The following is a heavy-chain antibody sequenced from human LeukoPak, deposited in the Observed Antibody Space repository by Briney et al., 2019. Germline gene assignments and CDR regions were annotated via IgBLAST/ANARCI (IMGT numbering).Heavy chain of an antibody. J-gene: IGHJ3*02. CDR3: ARLPGVGYCSSTSCYALDAFDI. D-gene: IGHD2-2*01. CDR2: IFYSGNT. CDR1: GGSITNYY. V-gene: IGHV4-59*01. Sequence: SETLSLTCTVSGGSITNYYWSWLRQPPGKGLEWIGYIFYSGNTNYDPSLKSRLTISVDTSKNQFSLELKSVTAADTAVYFCARLPGVGYCSSTSCYALDAFDIWGQGTMVTVSS.